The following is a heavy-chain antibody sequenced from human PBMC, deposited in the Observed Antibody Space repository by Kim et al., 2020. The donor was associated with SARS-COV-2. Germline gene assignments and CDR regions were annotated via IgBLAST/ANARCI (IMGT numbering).Heavy chain of an antibody. V-gene: IGHV3-23*01. CDR2: ISGSGGST. D-gene: IGHD4-4*01. CDR3: AKSQTWDDYNPFDY. CDR1: GFTFSSYA. Sequence: GGSLRLSCAASGFTFSSYAMSWVRQAPGKGLEWVSAISGSGGSTYYADSVKGRFTISRDNAKNPLYLQMNSLRAEDTAVYYCAKSQTWDDYNPFDYWGQGTLVTVSS. J-gene: IGHJ4*02.